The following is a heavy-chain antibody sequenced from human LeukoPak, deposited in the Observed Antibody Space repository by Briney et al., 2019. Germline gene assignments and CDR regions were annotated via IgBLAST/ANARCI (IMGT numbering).Heavy chain of an antibody. J-gene: IGHJ6*03. CDR3: ARGIEDYDFWSGYYFGYYYYYMDV. Sequence: GASVKVSCKASGYTFTSYGISWVRQAPGQGLEWMGWISAYNGNTNYAQKLQGRVTMTTDTSTSTAYMELRSLRSGDTAVYYCARGIEDYDFWSGYYFGYYYYYMDVWGKGTTVTVSS. CDR1: GYTFTSYG. CDR2: ISAYNGNT. V-gene: IGHV1-18*01. D-gene: IGHD3-3*01.